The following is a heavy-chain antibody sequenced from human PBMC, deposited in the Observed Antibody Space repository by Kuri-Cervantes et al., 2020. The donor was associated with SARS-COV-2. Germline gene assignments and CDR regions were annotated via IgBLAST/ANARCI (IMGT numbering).Heavy chain of an antibody. CDR3: ARVSSSSSPAFDI. V-gene: IGHV3-11*04. D-gene: IGHD6-6*01. Sequence: GESLKISCEASGFTFSESYMSWIRQAPGKGLEWLSYIGGGGVTIDYADSVKGRFTISRDNAKNSLYLEMNSLRAEDTAVYYCARVSSSSSPAFDIWGQGTMVTVSS. CDR2: IGGGGVTI. J-gene: IGHJ3*02. CDR1: GFTFSESY.